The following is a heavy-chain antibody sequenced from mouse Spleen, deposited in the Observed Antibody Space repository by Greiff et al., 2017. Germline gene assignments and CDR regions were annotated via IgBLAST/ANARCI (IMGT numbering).Heavy chain of an antibody. CDR3: ARADGSSSWFAY. CDR2: ISSGSSTI. J-gene: IGHJ3*01. V-gene: IGHV5-17*01. D-gene: IGHD1-1*01. CDR1: GFTFSDYG. Sequence: EVQVVESGGGLVKPGGSLKLSCAASGFTFSDYGMHWVRQAPEKGLEWVAYISSGSSTIYYADTVKGRFTISRDNAKNTLFLQMTSLRSEDTAMYYCARADGSSSWFAYWGQGTLVTVSA.